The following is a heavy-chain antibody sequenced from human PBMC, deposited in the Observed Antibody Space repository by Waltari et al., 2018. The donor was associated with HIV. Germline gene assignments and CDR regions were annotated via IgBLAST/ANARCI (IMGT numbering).Heavy chain of an antibody. J-gene: IGHJ4*02. CDR2: INPDNGGT. D-gene: IGHD2-15*01. V-gene: IGHV1-2*02. Sequence: QVQLVQSGAEVKKPGASVKISCTASGYPFTGHYMHWVRQAPGQGLEWMGWINPDNGGTKYAQKFQGRVTMTRDTSISTAYMELSRLRSDDTAVYYCARDICNGGSCYSYYFDYWGQGTLVTVSS. CDR1: GYPFTGHY. CDR3: ARDICNGGSCYSYYFDY.